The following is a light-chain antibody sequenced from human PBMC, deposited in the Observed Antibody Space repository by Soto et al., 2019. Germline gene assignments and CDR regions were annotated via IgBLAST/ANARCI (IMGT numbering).Light chain of an antibody. V-gene: IGKV3D-15*01. Sequence: EIMMTQSPATLSVSPGERATLSCRASQSVSIKLAWYQRKPGQAPRLLIYGASSRATGIPDRFSGSGSGTDFTLTISSLQSEDFAVYYCQQYNSWPPITFGQGTRLEIK. CDR1: QSVSIK. CDR3: QQYNSWPPIT. CDR2: GAS. J-gene: IGKJ5*01.